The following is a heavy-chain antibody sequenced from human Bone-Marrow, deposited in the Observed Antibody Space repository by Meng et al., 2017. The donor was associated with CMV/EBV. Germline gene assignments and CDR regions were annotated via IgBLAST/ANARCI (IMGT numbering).Heavy chain of an antibody. Sequence: GESLKISCAASGFTFSNHWMGWVRQAPGKGLEWVADIRKDAGEIYYLDSVKGRFTISRDNAKNSLYLQMNSLRAEDTAVYYCAREGIETTFDYWGQGTLVTVSS. CDR3: AREGIETTFDY. V-gene: IGHV3-7*01. D-gene: IGHD1-7*01. CDR2: IRKDAGEI. J-gene: IGHJ4*02. CDR1: GFTFSNHW.